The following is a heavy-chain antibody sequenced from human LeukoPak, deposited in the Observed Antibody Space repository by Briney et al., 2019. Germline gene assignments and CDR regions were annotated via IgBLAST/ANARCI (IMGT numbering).Heavy chain of an antibody. CDR3: AKVGPRYSYGPPYFDY. V-gene: IGHV3-23*01. CDR2: ISGSGGST. J-gene: IGHJ4*02. CDR1: GFTFSSYA. D-gene: IGHD5-18*01. Sequence: GGSLRLSCAASGFTFSSYAMSWVRQAPGKGLEWVSAISGSGGSTYCADSVKGRFTISRDNSKNTLYLQMNSLRAEDTAVYYCAKVGPRYSYGPPYFDYWGQGTLVTVSS.